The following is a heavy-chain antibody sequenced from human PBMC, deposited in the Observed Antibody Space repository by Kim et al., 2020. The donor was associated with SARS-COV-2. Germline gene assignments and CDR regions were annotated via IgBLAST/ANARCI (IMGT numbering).Heavy chain of an antibody. Sequence: GGSLRLSCAPSGFTFSSYAMHWVRQAPGKGLEWVALISYDGSNKYYVDSVKGRFTISRDNSKNTLYLQMNSLRPEDTAVYYCARGVDSSSWLNWFDPWGQGTLVTVSS. CDR2: ISYDGSNK. D-gene: IGHD6-13*01. J-gene: IGHJ5*02. V-gene: IGHV3-30*04. CDR1: GFTFSSYA. CDR3: ARGVDSSSWLNWFDP.